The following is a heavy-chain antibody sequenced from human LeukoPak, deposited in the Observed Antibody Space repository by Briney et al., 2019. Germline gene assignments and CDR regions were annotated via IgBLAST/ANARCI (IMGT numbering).Heavy chain of an antibody. V-gene: IGHV3-23*01. Sequence: GGSLRLSCAASGFTFSSYAMSWVRQAPGKGLEWVSANSGSGGSTYYADSVKGRFTISRDNSKNTLYLQMNSLRAEDTAVYYCASPPTYCSGGSCYWGGYYYYGMDVWGQGTTVTVSS. CDR3: ASPPTYCSGGSCYWGGYYYYGMDV. CDR1: GFTFSSYA. CDR2: NSGSGGST. D-gene: IGHD2-15*01. J-gene: IGHJ6*02.